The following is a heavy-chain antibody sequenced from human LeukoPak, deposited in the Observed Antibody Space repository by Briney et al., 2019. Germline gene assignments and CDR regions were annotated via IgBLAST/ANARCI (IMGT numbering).Heavy chain of an antibody. CDR1: GFTFSSYA. V-gene: IGHV3-23*01. Sequence: GGPLRLSCAASGFTFSSYAMTWVRQAPGKGLEWVSAISSSGVNTYYADSVKGRFTISRDNSKNTLYLQMGSLRAEDTAVYSCARDQKTSVGGYYPQFDYWGQGNLVSVSS. J-gene: IGHJ4*01. CDR2: ISSSGVNT. D-gene: IGHD3-22*01. CDR3: ARDQKTSVGGYYPQFDY.